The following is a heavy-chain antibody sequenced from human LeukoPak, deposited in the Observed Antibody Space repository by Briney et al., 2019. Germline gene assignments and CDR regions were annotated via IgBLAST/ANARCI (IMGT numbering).Heavy chain of an antibody. Sequence: SVKVSCKASGGTFSSYAISWVRQAPGQGLEWMGGIIPIFGTANYAQKFQGRVTITADESTSTAYMELSSLRSEDTAVYYCARFYCSSTSCYYRFDYWGQGTLVTVSS. CDR1: GGTFSSYA. J-gene: IGHJ4*02. CDR3: ARFYCSSTSCYYRFDY. V-gene: IGHV1-69*13. CDR2: IIPIFGTA. D-gene: IGHD2-2*01.